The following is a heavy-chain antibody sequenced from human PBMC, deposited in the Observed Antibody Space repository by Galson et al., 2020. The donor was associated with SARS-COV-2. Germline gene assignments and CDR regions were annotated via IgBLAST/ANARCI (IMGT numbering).Heavy chain of an antibody. V-gene: IGHV4-38-2*02. J-gene: IGHJ4*02. CDR2: IYHTGDT. D-gene: IGHD2-21*01. Sequence: SETLSLTCSVSGYSISSGYYWGWIRQPPGKGLEWIVIIYHTGDTYYSPSLKSRVTISVDTPKNQFSLKLTSVTAADMAVYYCARGGGDGGTGFDYWGQGTLVTVSS. CDR3: ARGGGDGGTGFDY. CDR1: GYSISSGYY.